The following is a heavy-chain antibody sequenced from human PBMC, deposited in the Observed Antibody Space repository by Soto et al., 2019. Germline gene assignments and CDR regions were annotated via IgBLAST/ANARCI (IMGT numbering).Heavy chain of an antibody. D-gene: IGHD3-10*01. Sequence: GGSLRLSCAASGFTFSSYAMSWVRQAPGKGLEWVSAISGSGGSTYYADSVKGRFTISRDNSKNTLYLQMNSLRAEDTAVYNCAKDITVLLWFGELSHWGQGTLVTVSS. J-gene: IGHJ4*02. CDR3: AKDITVLLWFGELSH. CDR2: ISGSGGST. V-gene: IGHV3-23*01. CDR1: GFTFSSYA.